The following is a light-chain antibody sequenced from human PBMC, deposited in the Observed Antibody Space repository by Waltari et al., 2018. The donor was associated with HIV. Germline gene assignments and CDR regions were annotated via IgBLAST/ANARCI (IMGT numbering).Light chain of an antibody. V-gene: IGLV7-46*01. CDR1: ASVVTRGPC. J-gene: IGLJ2*01. CDR2: DSN. CDR3: LLSYVGDVV. Sequence: QPVVTQEPSLTVSPGGPVILTCASSASVVTRGPCPYWFQPRPGQAPKTLIFDSNTRYSWTPARFTGSFLGGKAVLTLTGAQPEDDADYYCLLSYVGDVVFGGGTKLTVL.